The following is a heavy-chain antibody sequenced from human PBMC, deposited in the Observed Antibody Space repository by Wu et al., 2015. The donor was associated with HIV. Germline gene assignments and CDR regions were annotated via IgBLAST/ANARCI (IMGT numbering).Heavy chain of an antibody. CDR1: GYTFTAYY. V-gene: IGHV1-2*02. CDR3: AAGWGLLPFFY. CDR2: INPNSGDT. J-gene: IGHJ4*01. D-gene: IGHD2-15*01. Sequence: QVQLVQSGAEVKKPGASVKVSCKASGYTFTAYYIHWVRQAPGQGLEWMGWINPNSGDTNYAQNFQGRVTMTRDTSISTAYMELSRLRSADTAVYYCAAGWGLLPFFYWGQGTLVTVSS.